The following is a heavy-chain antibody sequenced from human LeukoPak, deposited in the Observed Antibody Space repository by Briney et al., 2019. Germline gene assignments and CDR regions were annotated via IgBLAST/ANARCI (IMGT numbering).Heavy chain of an antibody. J-gene: IGHJ3*02. CDR3: ARAVGYYDRSGYYYEDAFDI. D-gene: IGHD3-22*01. V-gene: IGHV3-66*01. CDR1: GFTVSSNY. CDR2: IYSGGST. Sequence: GGSLRLSCAASGFTVSSNYMSWVRQAPGKGLEWVSVIYSGGSTYYADSVKGRFTISRDNSKNTLYLQMNSLRAEDTAVYYCARAVGYYDRSGYYYEDAFDIWGQGTMVTVSS.